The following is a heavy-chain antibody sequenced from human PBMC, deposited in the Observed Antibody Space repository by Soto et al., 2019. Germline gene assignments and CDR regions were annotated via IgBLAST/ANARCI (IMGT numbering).Heavy chain of an antibody. CDR2: IMPLYAKT. CDR1: GGTFNTYT. CDR3: ASLNNWSSGDGRIDV. J-gene: IGHJ6*02. D-gene: IGHD1-20*01. V-gene: IGHV1-69*01. Sequence: QVQLVQSGAEVNKPGSSVKVSCKASGGTFNTYTISWVRQVPGQGVEWMGGIMPLYAKTTYAQTFQGRLMIAADEHTNTVYMELSSLRSEDTALYYCASLNNWSSGDGRIDVWGRGTAVSVSS.